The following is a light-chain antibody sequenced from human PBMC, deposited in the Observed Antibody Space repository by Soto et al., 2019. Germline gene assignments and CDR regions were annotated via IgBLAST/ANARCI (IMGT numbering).Light chain of an antibody. CDR2: RDS. CDR1: NIGSKN. V-gene: IGLV3-9*01. CDR3: QVWDSSPVV. Sequence: SYELTQPLSVSVALGQTARITCGANNIGSKNVHWYQQKPGQAPVLVIYRDSKRPSGIPERFSDSNSGKTATLTISRAQAGDEADYYCQVWDSSPVVFGGGTKLTVL. J-gene: IGLJ2*01.